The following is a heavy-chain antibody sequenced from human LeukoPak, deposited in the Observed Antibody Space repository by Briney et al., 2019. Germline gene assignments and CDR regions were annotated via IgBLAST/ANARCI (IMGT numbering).Heavy chain of an antibody. Sequence: GGSLRLSCAASGFTFSSYSLNWVRQAPGKGLEWISYISTAGTTVYYADSAKGRFTISRDNSKNTLYLQMNSLRVEDTAVYYCAKTPKYGGYPDSWGQGTLVTVSS. D-gene: IGHD5-12*01. J-gene: IGHJ4*02. CDR1: GFTFSSYS. CDR2: ISTAGTTV. V-gene: IGHV3-48*01. CDR3: AKTPKYGGYPDS.